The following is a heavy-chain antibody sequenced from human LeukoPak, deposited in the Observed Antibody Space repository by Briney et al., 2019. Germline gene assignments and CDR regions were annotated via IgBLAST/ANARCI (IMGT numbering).Heavy chain of an antibody. CDR3: ARDVRIVGATPIDY. V-gene: IGHV1-2*02. D-gene: IGHD1-26*01. CDR2: INPNSGGT. CDR1: GYTFTGYY. J-gene: IGHJ4*02. Sequence: ASVKVSCKASGYTFTGYYMHWVRQAPGQGLEWMGWINPNSGGTNYAQKFQGRVTMTRDTSISTAYMELSRLRSDDTAVYYCARDVRIVGATPIDYWGQGTLVTASS.